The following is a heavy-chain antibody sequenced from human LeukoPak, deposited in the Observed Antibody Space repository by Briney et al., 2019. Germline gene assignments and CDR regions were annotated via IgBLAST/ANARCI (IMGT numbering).Heavy chain of an antibody. CDR2: ISGSGGST. J-gene: IGHJ1*01. Sequence: GGSLRLSCAASGFTFSSYATSWVRQAPGKGLEWVSAISGSGGSTYYADSVKGRFTISRDNSKNTLYLQMNSLRAEDTAVYYCAKDQYYYDSSGTEHWGQGTLVTVSS. CDR3: AKDQYYYDSSGTEH. CDR1: GFTFSSYA. V-gene: IGHV3-23*01. D-gene: IGHD3-22*01.